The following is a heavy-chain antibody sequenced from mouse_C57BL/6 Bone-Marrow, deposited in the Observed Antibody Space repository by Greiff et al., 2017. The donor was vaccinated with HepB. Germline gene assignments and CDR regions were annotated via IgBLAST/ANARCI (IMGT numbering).Heavy chain of an antibody. D-gene: IGHD1-1*01. J-gene: IGHJ1*03. Sequence: EVQGVESGGGLVQPGGSMKLSCVASGFTFSNYWMNWVRQSPEKGLEWVAQIRLKSDNYATHYAESVKGRFTISRDESKSSVYLQMNNLRAEYTGIYYCTCTYGSPWYFDVWGTGTTVTVSS. CDR1: GFTFSNYW. CDR3: TCTYGSPWYFDV. CDR2: IRLKSDNYAT. V-gene: IGHV6-3*01.